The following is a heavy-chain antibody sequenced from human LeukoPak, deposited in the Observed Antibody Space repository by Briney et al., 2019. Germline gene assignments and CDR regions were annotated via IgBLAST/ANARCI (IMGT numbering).Heavy chain of an antibody. CDR2: INHSGST. V-gene: IGHV4-34*01. Sequence: PGGSLRLSCAASGFTFSSYGMSWVRRAPGKGLEWIGEINHSGSTNYNPSLKSRVTISVDTSKNQFSLKLSSVTAADTAVYYCARRRGRGSSWFSNFDYWGQGTLVTVSS. CDR3: ARRRGRGSSWFSNFDY. D-gene: IGHD6-13*01. CDR1: GFTFSSYG. J-gene: IGHJ4*02.